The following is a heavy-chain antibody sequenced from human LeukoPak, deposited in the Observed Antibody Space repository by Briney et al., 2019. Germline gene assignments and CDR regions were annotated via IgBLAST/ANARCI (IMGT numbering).Heavy chain of an antibody. CDR1: GGSISSGGYS. J-gene: IGHJ4*02. D-gene: IGHD2-8*01. CDR3: ATQYCTNGICYKFDQ. V-gene: IGHV4-30-2*01. Sequence: QPSETLSLTCAVSGGSISSGGYSWSWLRQPPGKGLEWIGYIYHSGSTYYNPSLKSRVTISVDRSKNQFSLKLSSVTAADTAVYYCATQYCTNGICYKFDQWGQGTLVTVSS. CDR2: IYHSGST.